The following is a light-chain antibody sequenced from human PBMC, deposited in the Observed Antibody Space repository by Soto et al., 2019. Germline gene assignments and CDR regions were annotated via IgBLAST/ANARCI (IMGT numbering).Light chain of an antibody. Sequence: EIVLTQSPATLSLSPGERVTLSCRASQSVSSYLAWYQQKPGQAPRLLIYDASNRATGIPARLSGSGSGTVFTLPIRSLEPEDFAIYYCQQYGSSGTFGQGTKV. J-gene: IGKJ1*01. CDR3: QQYGSSGT. V-gene: IGKV3-11*01. CDR2: DAS. CDR1: QSVSSY.